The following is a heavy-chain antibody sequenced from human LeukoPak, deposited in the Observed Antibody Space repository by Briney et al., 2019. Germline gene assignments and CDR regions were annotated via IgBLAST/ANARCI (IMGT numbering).Heavy chain of an antibody. CDR3: ANTVATEGAYDY. Sequence: GGSLRLSCAASGFTFSSYWMSWVRQAPGKGLEWVANIKQDGSEKYYVDSVKGRFTISRDNAKNTLYLQMNSLRDEDTAVYYCANTVATEGAYDYWGQGTLVTVSS. CDR2: IKQDGSEK. CDR1: GFTFSSYW. V-gene: IGHV3-7*01. D-gene: IGHD5-12*01. J-gene: IGHJ4*02.